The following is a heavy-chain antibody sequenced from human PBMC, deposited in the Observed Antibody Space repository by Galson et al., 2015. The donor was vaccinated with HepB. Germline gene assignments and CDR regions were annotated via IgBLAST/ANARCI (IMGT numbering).Heavy chain of an antibody. CDR2: ISSSSSYI. Sequence: SLRLSCAASGFTFSSYSMNWVRQAPGKGMEWVSSISSSSSYIYYPDSVRGRFTISRDNAKNSLYLRMNSLRAEDTAVYFCARENDYYFDYWGQGTLVTVSS. J-gene: IGHJ4*02. CDR3: ARENDYYFDY. D-gene: IGHD1-1*01. CDR1: GFTFSSYS. V-gene: IGHV3-21*01.